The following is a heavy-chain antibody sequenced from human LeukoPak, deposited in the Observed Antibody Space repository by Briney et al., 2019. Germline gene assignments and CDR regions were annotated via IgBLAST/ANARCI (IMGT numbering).Heavy chain of an antibody. V-gene: IGHV4-34*01. CDR3: AGRSGQGYFDY. J-gene: IGHJ4*02. CDR1: GGSFSGYY. CDR2: INHSGST. Sequence: SETLSLTCAVYGGSFSGYYWSWIRQPPGKGLEWIGEINHSGSTNYNPSPKSRVTISVDTSKNQFSLKLSSVTAAGTAVYYCAGRSGQGYFDYWGQGTLVTVSS. D-gene: IGHD3-10*01.